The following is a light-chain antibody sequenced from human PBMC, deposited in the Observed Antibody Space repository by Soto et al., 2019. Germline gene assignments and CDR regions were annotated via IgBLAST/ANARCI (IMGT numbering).Light chain of an antibody. CDR1: QSVSSTF. J-gene: IGKJ5*01. V-gene: IGKV3D-20*02. Sequence: EIVLTQSPATLSLSPGEGATLSCRASQSVSSTFLAWYQHKPGRPPRLLIYGASSRATDIPDRFSGGGSGTDFTLTISSLEPEDFAIYYCQQRSNWPPIITFGQGTRLEIK. CDR3: QQRSNWPPIIT. CDR2: GAS.